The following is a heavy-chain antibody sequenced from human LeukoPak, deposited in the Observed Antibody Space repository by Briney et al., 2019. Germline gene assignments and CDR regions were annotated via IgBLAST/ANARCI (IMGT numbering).Heavy chain of an antibody. J-gene: IGHJ4*02. CDR1: GGSISSYY. Sequence: SETLSLTCTVSGGSISSYYWSWLRHPPGKGLEWIGYIYYSGSTNYNPSLKSRVTISVDTSKNQFSLKLSSVTAADTAVYYCARGNYYDSSGIDYWGQGTLVTVSS. CDR2: IYYSGST. V-gene: IGHV4-59*01. CDR3: ARGNYYDSSGIDY. D-gene: IGHD3-22*01.